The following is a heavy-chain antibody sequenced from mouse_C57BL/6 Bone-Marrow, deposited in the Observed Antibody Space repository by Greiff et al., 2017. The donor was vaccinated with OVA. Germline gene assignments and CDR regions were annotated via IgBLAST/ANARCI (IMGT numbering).Heavy chain of an antibody. CDR3: TPRSSAWFAY. D-gene: IGHD6-1*01. CDR2: IDPENGDT. CDR1: GFNIKDDY. J-gene: IGHJ3*01. Sequence: VQLQQSGAELVRPGASVKLSCTASGFNIKDDYMHWVKQRPEQGLEWIGWIDPENGDTEYASKFQGKATITADTSSNTSYLQLSSLTSEDTAVYDCTPRSSAWFAYWGQGTLVTVSA. V-gene: IGHV14-4*01.